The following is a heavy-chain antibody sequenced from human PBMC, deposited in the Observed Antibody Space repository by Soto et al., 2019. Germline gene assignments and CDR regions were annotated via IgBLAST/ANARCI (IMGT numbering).Heavy chain of an antibody. V-gene: IGHV4-30-2*01. CDR2: IYHSGST. Sequence: QLQLQESGSGLVKPSQTLSLTCAVSGGSISSGGYSWSWIRQPPGKGLEWIGYIYHSGSTYYNPSLESRVTVSVDRPKNPFSLKLSSVTAADTAVYYCAAGGGLPRYYWGQGTLVTVSS. CDR3: AAGGGLPRYY. J-gene: IGHJ4*02. D-gene: IGHD5-12*01. CDR1: GGSISSGGYS.